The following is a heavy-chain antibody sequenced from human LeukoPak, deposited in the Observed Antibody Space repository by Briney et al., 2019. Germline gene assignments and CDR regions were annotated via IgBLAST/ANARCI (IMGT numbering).Heavy chain of an antibody. CDR1: GFTFDDYG. J-gene: IGHJ4*02. CDR2: INWNGGST. CDR3: ARGGWELRGGADAFDI. V-gene: IGHV3-20*04. D-gene: IGHD1-26*01. Sequence: GGSLRLSCAASGFTFDDYGMSWVRQAPGKGLEWVSGINWNGGSTGYAYSVKGRFTISRDNAKNSLYLQMNSLRAEDTALYYCARGGWELRGGADAFDIWGQGTLVTVSS.